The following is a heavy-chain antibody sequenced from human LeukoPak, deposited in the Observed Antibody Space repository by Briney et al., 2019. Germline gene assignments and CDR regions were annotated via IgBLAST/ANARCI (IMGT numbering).Heavy chain of an antibody. CDR1: GITFSTYS. CDR2: ITSDSSVI. V-gene: IGHV3-48*01. J-gene: IGHJ4*02. Sequence: GGSLRLSCAASGITFSTYSMNWVRQAPGKGLEWVAYITSDSSVIYYADPVKGRFTISRDNAKESLYLQMNSLRAEDTAVYYCARSSRELGGYAPWELMPPFDYWGQGTLVTVSS. CDR3: ARSSRELGGYAPWELMPPFDY. D-gene: IGHD1-7*01.